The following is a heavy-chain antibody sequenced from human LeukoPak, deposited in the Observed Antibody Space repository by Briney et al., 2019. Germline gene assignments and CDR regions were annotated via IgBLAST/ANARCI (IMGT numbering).Heavy chain of an antibody. V-gene: IGHV1-46*03. D-gene: IGHD2-15*01. CDR1: GYTFTSYY. Sequence: ALVKVSCKASGYTFTSYYMHWVRQAPGQGLEWMGIINPSGGSTSYAQKFQGRVTMTRDTSTSTVYMELSSLRSEDTAVYYCASERVANDCSGGSCYLGYWGQGTLVTVSS. CDR2: INPSGGST. CDR3: ASERVANDCSGGSCYLGY. J-gene: IGHJ4*02.